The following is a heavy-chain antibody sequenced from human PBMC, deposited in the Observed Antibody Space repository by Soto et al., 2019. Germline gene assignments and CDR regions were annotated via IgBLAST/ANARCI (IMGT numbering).Heavy chain of an antibody. CDR2: IWYDGSNK. Sequence: GGSLRLSCAASGFTFSSYGMHWVRQAPGKGLEWVAVIWYDGSNKYYADSVKGRFTISRDNSKNTLYLQMNSLRAEDTAVYYCARDLVGVRGMIYYYMDVWGKGTTVTVSS. D-gene: IGHD1-26*01. V-gene: IGHV3-33*01. CDR3: ARDLVGVRGMIYYYMDV. J-gene: IGHJ6*03. CDR1: GFTFSSYG.